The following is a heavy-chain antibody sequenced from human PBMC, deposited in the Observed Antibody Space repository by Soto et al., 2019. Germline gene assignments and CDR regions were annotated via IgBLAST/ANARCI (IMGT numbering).Heavy chain of an antibody. D-gene: IGHD3-3*01. Sequence: ASVKVSCTASGYTFTSYAMHWVRQAPGQRLEWMGWINAGNGNTKYSQKFQGRVTITRDTSASTAYMELSSLRSEDTAVYYCARDFGNHYTAFDYWGQGTLVTVSS. CDR1: GYTFTSYA. CDR3: ARDFGNHYTAFDY. CDR2: INAGNGNT. V-gene: IGHV1-3*01. J-gene: IGHJ4*02.